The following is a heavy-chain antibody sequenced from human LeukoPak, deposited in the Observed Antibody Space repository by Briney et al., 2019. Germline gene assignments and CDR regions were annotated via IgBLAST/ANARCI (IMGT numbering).Heavy chain of an antibody. CDR2: ISYDGSNK. Sequence: GGSLRLSCAASGFTFSSYWMSWVRQAPGKGLEWVAVISYDGSNKYYADSVKGRFTISRDNSKNTLYLQMNSLRAEDTAVYYCAREEQLVPGAFDIWGQGTMVTVSS. CDR3: AREEQLVPGAFDI. CDR1: GFTFSSYW. V-gene: IGHV3-30-3*01. D-gene: IGHD6-6*01. J-gene: IGHJ3*02.